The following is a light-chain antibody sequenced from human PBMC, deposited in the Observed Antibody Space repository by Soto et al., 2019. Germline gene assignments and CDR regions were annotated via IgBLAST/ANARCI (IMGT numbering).Light chain of an antibody. CDR1: ESVSTN. J-gene: IGKJ1*01. Sequence: ETVMTHSPATLSVSPGERATLSCRASESVSTNLAWYQQKPGQAPRLLIYGVSTGATGIPARFSGRGSGTEFTLTISSLQSEDFAVYYCQQYNNWPQTFGQGTLVDIK. V-gene: IGKV3-15*01. CDR2: GVS. CDR3: QQYNNWPQT.